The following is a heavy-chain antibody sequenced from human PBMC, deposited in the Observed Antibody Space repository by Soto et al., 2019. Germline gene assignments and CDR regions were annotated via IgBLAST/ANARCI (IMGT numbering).Heavy chain of an antibody. V-gene: IGHV1-69*06. CDR1: GGTFSSYA. Sequence: ASVKVSCKASGGTFSSYAISWVRQAPGQGLEWMGGIIPIFGTANYAQKFQGRVTITADTSTSTAYMELSSLRSEDTAVYYCARFEVVVVTRNAFDIWGQGTMVTVSS. CDR2: IIPIFGTA. J-gene: IGHJ3*02. D-gene: IGHD3-22*01. CDR3: ARFEVVVVTRNAFDI.